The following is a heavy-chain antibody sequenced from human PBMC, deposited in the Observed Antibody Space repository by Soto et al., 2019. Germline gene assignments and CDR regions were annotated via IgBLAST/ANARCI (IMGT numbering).Heavy chain of an antibody. CDR3: ARDGYCSGGSCSTGDYGMDV. J-gene: IGHJ6*02. D-gene: IGHD2-15*01. CDR2: IWYDGSNK. CDR1: GFTFSSYG. Sequence: GGSLRLSCAASGFTFSSYGMHWVRQAPGKGLEWVAVIWYDGSNKYYADSVKGRFTISRDNSKNTLYLQMNSLRAEDTAVYYCARDGYCSGGSCSTGDYGMDVWGQGTTVTVS. V-gene: IGHV3-33*01.